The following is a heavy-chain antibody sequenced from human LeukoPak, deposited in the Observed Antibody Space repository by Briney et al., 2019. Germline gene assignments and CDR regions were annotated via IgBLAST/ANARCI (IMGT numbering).Heavy chain of an antibody. CDR2: IIPIFGTA. V-gene: IGHV1-69*13. Sequence: GASVKVSCKASGYTFTSYAISWVRQAPGQGLEWMGGIIPIFGTANYAQKFQGRVTITADESTSTAYMELSSLRSEDTAVYYCAREGPAAMVVHAFDIWGQGTLVTVSS. CDR3: AREGPAAMVVHAFDI. J-gene: IGHJ4*02. D-gene: IGHD2-2*01. CDR1: GYTFTSYA.